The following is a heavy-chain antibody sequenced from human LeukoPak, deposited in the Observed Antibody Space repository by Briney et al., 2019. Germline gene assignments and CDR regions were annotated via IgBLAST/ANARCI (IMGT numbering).Heavy chain of an antibody. CDR3: TRDSGTYNWLDP. V-gene: IGHV3-73*01. D-gene: IGHD1-26*01. CDR2: IYKKDNFCAT. Sequence: GGSLRLSCAATGLTFSGPAIHWVRDSSGKGLEWVGHIYKKDNFCATTSAASVKGRFTISRDDSKNTAYLQMNSLKTEDTALYYCTRDSGTYNWLDPWGQGTLVTVSS. J-gene: IGHJ5*02. CDR1: GLTFSGPA.